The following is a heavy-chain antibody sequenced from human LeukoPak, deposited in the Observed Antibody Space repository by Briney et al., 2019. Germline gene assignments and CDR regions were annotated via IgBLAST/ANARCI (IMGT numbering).Heavy chain of an antibody. D-gene: IGHD2/OR15-2a*01. CDR1: GDSITGYY. CDR3: ARRRAGTGLNSEENWFDP. V-gene: IGHV4-59*08. CDR2: ISYSGST. Sequence: SETLSLTCTVSGDSITGYYWNWIRQPPGKGLEWVAYISYSGSTRYNPSLNSRVTLSLDTSTNQISLKLSSVTAADTAMYFCARRRAGTGLNSEENWFDPWGQGTLVTVSS. J-gene: IGHJ5*02.